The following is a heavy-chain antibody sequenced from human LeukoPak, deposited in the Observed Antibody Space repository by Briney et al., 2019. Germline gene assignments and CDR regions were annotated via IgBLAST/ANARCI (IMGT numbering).Heavy chain of an antibody. D-gene: IGHD6-19*01. J-gene: IGHJ4*02. Sequence: PSETLSLTCTTSGGSITGYYWSWIRQPPGKGLEWIGYIYYSGSTNYNPSLKSRVTISVDTSKNQFSLKLSSVTAADTAVYYCASGWYDAGGDHYWGQGTLVTVSS. V-gene: IGHV4-59*01. CDR1: GGSITGYY. CDR2: IYYSGST. CDR3: ASGWYDAGGDHY.